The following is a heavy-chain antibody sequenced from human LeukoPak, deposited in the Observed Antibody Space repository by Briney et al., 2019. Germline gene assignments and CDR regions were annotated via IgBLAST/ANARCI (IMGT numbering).Heavy chain of an antibody. Sequence: PSETLSLTCTVSGGSISSSSYYWGWIRQPPGKGLEWIGSIYYSGSTYYNPSLKSRVTISVDTSKNQFSLKLSSVTAADTAVYYCARGDFLRLGELSLYPFDYWGQGTLVTVSS. J-gene: IGHJ4*02. CDR1: GGSISSSSYY. D-gene: IGHD3-16*02. CDR2: IYYSGST. CDR3: ARGDFLRLGELSLYPFDY. V-gene: IGHV4-39*07.